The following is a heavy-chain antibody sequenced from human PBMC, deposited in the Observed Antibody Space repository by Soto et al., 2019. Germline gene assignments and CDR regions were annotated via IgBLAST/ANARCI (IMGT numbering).Heavy chain of an antibody. CDR2: IHSSGSI. Sequence: PSETLSLTCTVSGGSISSDDYYWSWIRKAPGRGLEWIGYIHSSGSIYYNPSLKSRATRSIDTAGNQFSLKVSSVTVADTAVYYCARDLDGLHDDTSGPFPRPGWGQGTLVTVSS. V-gene: IGHV4-30-4*01. CDR3: ARDLDGLHDDTSGPFPRPG. CDR1: GGSISSDDYY. D-gene: IGHD3-22*01. J-gene: IGHJ1*01.